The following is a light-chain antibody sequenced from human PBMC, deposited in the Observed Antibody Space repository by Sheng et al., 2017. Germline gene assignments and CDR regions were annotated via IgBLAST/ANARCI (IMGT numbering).Light chain of an antibody. CDR1: ESISSY. CDR2: GAS. Sequence: EIVVTQSPGTLSLSPGERATLSCRTSESISSYLAWYQLRPGQAPRLLIYGASIRATGIPDRFSGSGSGRDFTLSISRLEPEDFAVYYCQQYGSSPWTFGHGTKVEVK. CDR3: QQYGSSPWT. V-gene: IGKV3-20*01. J-gene: IGKJ1*01.